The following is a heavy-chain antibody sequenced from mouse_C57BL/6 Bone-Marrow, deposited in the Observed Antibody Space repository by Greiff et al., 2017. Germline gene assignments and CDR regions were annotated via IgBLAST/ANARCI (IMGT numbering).Heavy chain of an antibody. CDR3: ARGAYYSNYLAWFAY. J-gene: IGHJ3*01. CDR2: IYPRDGST. D-gene: IGHD2-5*01. CDR1: GYTFTSYD. V-gene: IGHV1-85*01. Sequence: VKLVESGPELVKPGASVKLSCKASGYTFTSYDINWVKQGPGQGLEWIGWIYPRDGSTKYNEKFKGKATLTVDTSSSTAYMELHSLTSEDSAVYFCARGAYYSNYLAWFAYWGQGTLVTVSA.